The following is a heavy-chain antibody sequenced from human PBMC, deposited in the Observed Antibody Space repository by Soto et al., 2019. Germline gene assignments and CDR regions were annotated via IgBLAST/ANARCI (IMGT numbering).Heavy chain of an antibody. Sequence: EVQLLESGGGLVQPGGSLRLSCAASGFTFNNYALPWVRQAPGKGLEWVSAISGGGDTTSYADSVKGRFTVSRDGSKNTLYLQMSSLRAEDTARYYCAKGRGGSGSLTPRVDVWGQGTLVTVAS. CDR1: GFTFNNYA. D-gene: IGHD3-10*01. CDR2: ISGGGDTT. CDR3: AKGRGGSGSLTPRVDV. J-gene: IGHJ4*02. V-gene: IGHV3-23*01.